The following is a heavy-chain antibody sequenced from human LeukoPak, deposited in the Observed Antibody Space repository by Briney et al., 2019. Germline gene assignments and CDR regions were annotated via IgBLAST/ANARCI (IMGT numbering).Heavy chain of an antibody. D-gene: IGHD6-19*01. CDR2: ISDSGGGT. V-gene: IGHV3-23*01. J-gene: IGHJ4*02. Sequence: GGSLRLSCAASGFTFNNYAMSWVRQAPGKGLEWVAGISDSGGGTPYADSVKGRFTIARDNSKNTLFLQMNSLRVDDTAVYYCAKSRTGWYVFDYWGQGTLVTVSS. CDR1: GFTFNNYA. CDR3: AKSRTGWYVFDY.